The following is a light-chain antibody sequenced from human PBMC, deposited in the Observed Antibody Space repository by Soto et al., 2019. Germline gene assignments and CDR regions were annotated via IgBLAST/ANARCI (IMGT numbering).Light chain of an antibody. CDR2: GAS. J-gene: IGKJ4*01. V-gene: IGKV3-15*01. CDR3: QQYNNLPLT. CDR1: QSVSSN. Sequence: EIVMTQSPATLSVSPGERATLSCRASQSVSSNLAWYQQQPGQAPRLLIYGASTTATGIPARFSGSGSGTEFTLTISSLQPEDFAVYYCQQYNNLPLTFGGGTKVDIK.